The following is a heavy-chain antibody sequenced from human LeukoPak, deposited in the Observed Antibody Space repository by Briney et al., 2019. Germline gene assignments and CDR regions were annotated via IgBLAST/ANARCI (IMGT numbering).Heavy chain of an antibody. J-gene: IGHJ4*02. V-gene: IGHV3-30*02. CDR1: GFTFSSYG. CDR2: IRYDGSNK. Sequence: GGSLRFSCAASGFTFSSYGMHWVRQAPGKGLEWVAFIRYDGSNKYYADSVEGRFTISRDNSKNTLYLQMNSLRAEDTAVYYCAKPTHDFWSGYCIDYWGQGTLVTVSS. D-gene: IGHD3-3*01. CDR3: AKPTHDFWSGYCIDY.